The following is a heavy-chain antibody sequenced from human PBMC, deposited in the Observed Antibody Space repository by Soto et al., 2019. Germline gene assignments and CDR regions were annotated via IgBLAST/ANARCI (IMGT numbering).Heavy chain of an antibody. CDR1: GGSFSGYY. CDR3: ARGVGGYCSGGSCAPNSKQNYYSYMDV. V-gene: IGHV4-34*01. CDR2: INHSGST. D-gene: IGHD2-15*01. Sequence: KPSETLSLTCAVYGGSFSGYYWSWIRQPPGNGLEWIGEINHSGSTNYNPSLKSRVTISVDTSKNQFSLKLSSVTAADTAVYYCARGVGGYCSGGSCAPNSKQNYYSYMDVRGKGTTVTVSS. J-gene: IGHJ6*03.